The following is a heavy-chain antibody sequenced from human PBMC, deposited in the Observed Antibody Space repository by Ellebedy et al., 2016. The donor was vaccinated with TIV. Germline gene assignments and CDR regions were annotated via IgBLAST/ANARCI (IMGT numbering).Heavy chain of an antibody. D-gene: IGHD5-24*01. CDR2: ISFDGSNK. CDR1: RFTFRSYT. CDR3: ARDWRGDGYSVAFDY. V-gene: IGHV3-30-3*01. J-gene: IGHJ4*02. Sequence: GESLKISCAASRFTFRSYTLHWVRQAPGKGLDWVALISFDGSNKFYADSVRGRFTISRDNSRNTLYLQMTSLRPEDTAVYYCARDWRGDGYSVAFDYWGRGTLVTVSS.